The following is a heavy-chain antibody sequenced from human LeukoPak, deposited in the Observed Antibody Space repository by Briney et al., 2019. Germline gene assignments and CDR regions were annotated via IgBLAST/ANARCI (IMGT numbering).Heavy chain of an antibody. D-gene: IGHD2-2*01. V-gene: IGHV1-69*13. Sequence: SVKVSCKVSGGKFSSYAISWVRQAPGQGLQWVGGIIPFFGAPYYAQKFQDRVTITADESASTAYMELSSLRSEDTAVYFCVLDQGRYFYYMDVWGRGTTVTISS. CDR1: GGKFSSYA. CDR3: VLDQGRYFYYMDV. CDR2: IIPFFGAP. J-gene: IGHJ6*03.